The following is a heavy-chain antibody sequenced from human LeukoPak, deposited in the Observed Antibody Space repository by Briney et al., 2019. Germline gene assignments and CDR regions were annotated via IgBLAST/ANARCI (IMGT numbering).Heavy chain of an antibody. J-gene: IGHJ3*02. D-gene: IGHD3-22*01. Sequence: PGGSLRLSCAAFGFTFSSYSMNWVRQAPGKGLEWVSSISSSSSYIYYADSVKGRFTISRDNAKNSLYLQMNSLRAEDTAVYYCARRGEKYYYDSSVKAFDIWGQGTMVTVSS. V-gene: IGHV3-21*01. CDR2: ISSSSSYI. CDR1: GFTFSSYS. CDR3: ARRGEKYYYDSSVKAFDI.